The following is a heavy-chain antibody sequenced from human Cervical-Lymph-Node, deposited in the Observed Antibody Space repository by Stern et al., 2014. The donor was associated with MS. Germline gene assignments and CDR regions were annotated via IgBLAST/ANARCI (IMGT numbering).Heavy chain of an antibody. CDR3: ARMMGSGYRHYFDS. D-gene: IGHD3-3*01. Sequence: QVTLRESGPALVKPTQTLKLTCTFSGFSLSTSGMRVSWIRQPPGKALEWLARIDWKDKTFSNTFLVNKLTISKDTSKTQVVLTMTNVDPVDTATYYCARMMGSGYRHYFDSWGQGTPVTVSS. V-gene: IGHV2-70*04. CDR2: IDWKDKT. CDR1: GFSLSTSGMR. J-gene: IGHJ4*02.